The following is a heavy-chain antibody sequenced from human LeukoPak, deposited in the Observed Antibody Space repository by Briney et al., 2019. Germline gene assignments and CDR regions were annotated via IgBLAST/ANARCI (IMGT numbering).Heavy chain of an antibody. J-gene: IGHJ4*02. D-gene: IGHD3-22*01. V-gene: IGHV3-30*03. CDR3: ATARTYYYDSSGYYPDY. Sequence: PGGSLRLSCAASGFTFGSYGMHWVRQAPGKGLEWVAVISYDGSNKYYADSVKGRFTISRDNSKNTLYLQMNSLRAEDTAVYYCATARTYYYDSSGYYPDYWGQGTLVTVSS. CDR2: ISYDGSNK. CDR1: GFTFGSYG.